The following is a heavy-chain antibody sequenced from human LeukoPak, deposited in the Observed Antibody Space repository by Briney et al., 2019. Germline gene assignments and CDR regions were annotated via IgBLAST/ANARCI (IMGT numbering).Heavy chain of an antibody. CDR1: GYTFTGYY. V-gene: IGHV1-2*02. CDR3: ARTNAAYYDILTTGGPDY. Sequence: ASVKVSCKASGYTFTGYYMHWVRQAPGQGLEWMGWINPNSGGTNYAQKFQGRVTMTRDTSISTAYMELSRLRSDDTAVYYCARTNAAYYDILTTGGPDYCGQGTLVTVSS. D-gene: IGHD3-9*01. CDR2: INPNSGGT. J-gene: IGHJ4*02.